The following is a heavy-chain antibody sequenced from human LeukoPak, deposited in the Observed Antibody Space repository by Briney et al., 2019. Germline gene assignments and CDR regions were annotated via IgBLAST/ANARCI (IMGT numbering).Heavy chain of an antibody. CDR2: ISSSTI. Sequence: GGSLRLSCAASGFTFSSYSMNWVRQAPGKGLEWVSYISSSTIYYADSVKGRFTISRDNAKNSLYLQMNSLRDEDTAVYYCAREYHYYDSSGYYFWGQGTLVTVSS. D-gene: IGHD3-22*01. CDR1: GFTFSSYS. J-gene: IGHJ4*02. V-gene: IGHV3-48*02. CDR3: AREYHYYDSSGYYF.